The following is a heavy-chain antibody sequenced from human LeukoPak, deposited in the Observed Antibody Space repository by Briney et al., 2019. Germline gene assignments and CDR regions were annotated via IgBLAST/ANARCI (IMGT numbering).Heavy chain of an antibody. V-gene: IGHV3-64*01. Sequence: GSLRLSCAASGFTFSSYAMHWVRQAPGKGLEYVSAISSNGGSTYYANSVKGRFTISRDNSKNTLYLQMGSLTAEDMAVYYCARDLVPYYDFWSGEMGYWGQGTLVTVSS. J-gene: IGHJ4*02. CDR2: ISSNGGST. CDR1: GFTFSSYA. CDR3: ARDLVPYYDFWSGEMGY. D-gene: IGHD3-3*01.